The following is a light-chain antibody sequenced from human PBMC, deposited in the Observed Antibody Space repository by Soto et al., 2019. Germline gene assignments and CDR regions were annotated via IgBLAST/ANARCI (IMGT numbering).Light chain of an antibody. CDR3: TSYTSSRTLL. J-gene: IGLJ2*01. CDR1: SSDVGAYNY. V-gene: IGLV2-14*03. CDR2: DVT. Sequence: QSALTQPASVSGSPGQSITLSCTGTSSDVGAYNYVFWYQHHPGKAPKLIIHDVTNRPSGISNRFSGSKSGNTASLTISGLQAEDEADYYCTSYTSSRTLLFGGGTKLTVL.